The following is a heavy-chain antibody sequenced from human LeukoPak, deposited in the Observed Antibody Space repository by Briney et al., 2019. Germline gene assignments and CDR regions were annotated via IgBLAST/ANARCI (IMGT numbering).Heavy chain of an antibody. J-gene: IGHJ6*02. Sequence: PGGSLRLSCAASGFTFSDYYMSWLRQAPGKGLEWVSYISSSGSTIYYADSVKGRFTISRDNAKNSLYLQMNSLRAEDTAVYYCARGVSVGRRDYYYGMDVWGQGTTVTVSS. CDR3: ARGVSVGRRDYYYGMDV. CDR1: GFTFSDYY. CDR2: ISSSGSTI. D-gene: IGHD2-8*01. V-gene: IGHV3-11*01.